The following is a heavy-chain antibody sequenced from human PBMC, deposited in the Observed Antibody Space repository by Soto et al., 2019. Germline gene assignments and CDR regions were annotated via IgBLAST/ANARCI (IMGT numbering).Heavy chain of an antibody. V-gene: IGHV4-59*01. D-gene: IGHD4-17*01. CDR2: IYYSGST. CDR1: GGSISSYY. J-gene: IGHJ4*02. CDR3: ARDRGGTDYGDYKYYFDY. Sequence: PSETLSLTCTVSGGSISSYYWSWIRQPPGKGLEWIGYIYYSGSTNYNPSLKSRVTISVDTSKNQFSLKLSSVTAADTAVYYCARDRGGTDYGDYKYYFDYWGQGTLVTVSS.